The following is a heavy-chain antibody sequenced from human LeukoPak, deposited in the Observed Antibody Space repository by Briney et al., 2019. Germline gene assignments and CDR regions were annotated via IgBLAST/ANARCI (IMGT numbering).Heavy chain of an antibody. CDR3: AREKAAAYYYYYYMDV. Sequence: PSETLSVTCAVYSGSFSGYYWSWIRQPPGKGLEWIGEINHSGSTNYNPSLKSRVTISVDTSKNQFSLKLSSVTAADTAVYYCAREKAAAYYYYYYMDVWGKGTTVTVSS. V-gene: IGHV4-34*01. CDR1: SGSFSGYY. J-gene: IGHJ6*03. D-gene: IGHD6-13*01. CDR2: INHSGST.